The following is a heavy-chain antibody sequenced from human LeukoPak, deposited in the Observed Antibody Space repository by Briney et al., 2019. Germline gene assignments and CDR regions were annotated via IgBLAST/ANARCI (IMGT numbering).Heavy chain of an antibody. CDR2: IYTSGST. J-gene: IGHJ4*02. Sequence: SQTLSLTCTVSGGSISSYYWSWSRQPPRKGLEWIGYIYTSGSTNYNPSLKSRVTISVDTSKNQFTLKLSTVTAADTAVYYCARLYYGSGSYHFDYWGQGTLVTVSS. CDR3: ARLYYGSGSYHFDY. D-gene: IGHD3-10*01. CDR1: GGSISSYY. V-gene: IGHV4-4*09.